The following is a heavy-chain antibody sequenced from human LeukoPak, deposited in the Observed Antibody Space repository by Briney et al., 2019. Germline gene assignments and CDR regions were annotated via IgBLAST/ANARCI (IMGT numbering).Heavy chain of an antibody. CDR2: INWNGGST. CDR1: GFTFDDYG. Sequence: GGSLRLSCAASGFTFDDYGMSWVRQAPGKGLEWVSGINWNGGSTGYADSVKGRFTISGDNAKNSLYLQMNSLRAEDTALYYCARDLTPPRHSSSWYVDYYYYYMDVWGKGTTVTVSS. V-gene: IGHV3-20*04. J-gene: IGHJ6*03. CDR3: ARDLTPPRHSSSWYVDYYYYYMDV. D-gene: IGHD6-13*01.